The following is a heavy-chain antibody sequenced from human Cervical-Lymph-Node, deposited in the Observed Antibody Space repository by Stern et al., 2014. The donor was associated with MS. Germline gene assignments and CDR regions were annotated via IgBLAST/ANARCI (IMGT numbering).Heavy chain of an antibody. CDR1: GFTFYTYS. V-gene: IGHV3-48*01. J-gene: IGHJ4*02. D-gene: IGHD6-19*01. CDR2: ITSSRGSS. CDR3: TRSKYASDWYNSLDC. Sequence: EVQLVESGGALVQPGGSLTLSCVVSGFTFYTYSMNWVRQAPGKGLEWVSHITSSRGSSYYAESVKGLFTISRDNYKNSLYLQLSSLRVEDTAVYFCTRSKYASDWYNSLDCWGQGSLVVVS.